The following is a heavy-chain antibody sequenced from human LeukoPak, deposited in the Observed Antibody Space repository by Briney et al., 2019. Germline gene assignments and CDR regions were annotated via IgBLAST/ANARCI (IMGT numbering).Heavy chain of an antibody. V-gene: IGHV1-46*01. CDR2: INPHDGST. J-gene: IGHJ4*02. CDR1: GYTFTSYF. D-gene: IGHD5-12*01. CDR3: ARARGYSGYNPIDY. Sequence: ASMKVSCKASGYTFTSYFMHWVRQAPGQGLEWMGTINPHDGSTSYPQNFQGRVTMTRDTSTSTVYMELSSLRSEDTALYYCARARGYSGYNPIDYWSQGALVTVSS.